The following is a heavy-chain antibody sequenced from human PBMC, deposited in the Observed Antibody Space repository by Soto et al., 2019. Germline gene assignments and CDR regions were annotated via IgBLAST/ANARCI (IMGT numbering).Heavy chain of an antibody. V-gene: IGHV4-34*01. CDR1: GGSFSGYY. Sequence: PSETLSLTCAVYGGSFSGYYWSWIRQPPGKGLEWIGEINHSGSTNYNPSLKSRVTISVDTSKNQFSLKLSSVTAADTAVYYCASRVENMVRGVDDWGQGTLVTVSS. CDR3: ASRVENMVRGVDD. CDR2: INHSGST. J-gene: IGHJ4*02. D-gene: IGHD3-10*01.